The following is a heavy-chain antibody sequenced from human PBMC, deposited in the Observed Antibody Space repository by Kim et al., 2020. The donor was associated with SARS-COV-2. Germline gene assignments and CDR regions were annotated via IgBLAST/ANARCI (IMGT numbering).Heavy chain of an antibody. D-gene: IGHD6-13*01. V-gene: IGHV3-23*01. J-gene: IGHJ4*02. CDR3: AKDTQELYSSSWYYFDY. Sequence: GGSLRLSCAASGFTFSSYAMSWVRQAPGKVLEWVSAISGSGGSTYYADSVKGRFTISRDTSKNTLYLQMNSLRAEDTAVYYCAKDTQELYSSSWYYFDYWGQGTLVTVSS. CDR2: ISGSGGST. CDR1: GFTFSSYA.